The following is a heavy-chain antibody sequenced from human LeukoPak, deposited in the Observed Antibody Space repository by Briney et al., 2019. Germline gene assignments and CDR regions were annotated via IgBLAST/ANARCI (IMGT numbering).Heavy chain of an antibody. CDR3: ARYGGLRGFDY. Sequence: GGSLRLSCAASGFTFSSYSMNWVRQAPGKGLEWVSSISSSSSYIYYADSVKGRFTISRDNAKNSLYLQMNSLRAEDTAVYYCARYGGLRGFDYGGQGTLVTVSS. J-gene: IGHJ4*02. V-gene: IGHV3-21*01. D-gene: IGHD4/OR15-4a*01. CDR2: ISSSSSYI. CDR1: GFTFSSYS.